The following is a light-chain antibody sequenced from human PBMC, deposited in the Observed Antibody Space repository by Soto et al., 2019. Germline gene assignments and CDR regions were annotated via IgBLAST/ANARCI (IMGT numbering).Light chain of an antibody. Sequence: QSALTQPASVSGSPGQSITISCTGTSADVGGYNFVSWYQQYPGKARKLLIYKSDKRPSWVSDRFSGSKSGNTASLTISGLQADDEADYYCCSYAGSFPRFGGGTKLPVL. CDR3: CSYAGSFPR. CDR2: KSD. CDR1: SADVGGYNF. V-gene: IGLV2-23*01. J-gene: IGLJ2*01.